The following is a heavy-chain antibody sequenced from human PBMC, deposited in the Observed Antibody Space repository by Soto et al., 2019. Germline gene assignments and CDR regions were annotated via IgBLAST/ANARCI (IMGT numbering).Heavy chain of an antibody. J-gene: IGHJ4*02. V-gene: IGHV4-59*01. D-gene: IGHD3-22*01. CDR3: ARAPMVLTRSYFDS. Sequence: NPSETLSLTCTVSGASISASSWSWIRQSPGKGLEWIGYISSSGNTNYNPSLKSRVSISVDTSKNQFSLNLTSVTAADTAVYYCARAPMVLTRSYFDSWGQGTPVTVSS. CDR1: GASISASS. CDR2: ISSSGNT.